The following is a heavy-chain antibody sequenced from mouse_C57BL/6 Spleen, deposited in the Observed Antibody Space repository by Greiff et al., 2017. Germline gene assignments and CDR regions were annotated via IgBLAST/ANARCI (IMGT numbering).Heavy chain of an antibody. Sequence: VQLQQSGAELVRPGASVKLSCKASGYTFTDYYINWVKQRPGQGLEWIARIYPGSGNTYYNEKFKGKATMTAEKSSSPAYMQLSSLTSEDSAVYFCARLITTVVATDYYAMDYWGQGTSVTVSS. V-gene: IGHV1-76*01. D-gene: IGHD1-1*01. CDR3: ARLITTVVATDYYAMDY. CDR1: GYTFTDYY. CDR2: IYPGSGNT. J-gene: IGHJ4*01.